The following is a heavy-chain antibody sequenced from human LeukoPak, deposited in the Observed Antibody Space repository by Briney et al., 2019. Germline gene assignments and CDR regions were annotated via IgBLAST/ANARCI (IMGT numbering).Heavy chain of an antibody. J-gene: IGHJ6*02. CDR2: IYYSGST. D-gene: IGHD3-16*01. CDR3: ARERLSGSYGMDV. CDR1: GGSISSYY. Sequence: SETLSLTCTVSGGSISSYYLSWIRQPPGKGLEWIGYIYYSGSTNYNPSLKSRVTILVDTSKDQFSLMLTSVTAADTAMYYCARERLSGSYGMDVWGQGTTVTVSS. V-gene: IGHV4-59*01.